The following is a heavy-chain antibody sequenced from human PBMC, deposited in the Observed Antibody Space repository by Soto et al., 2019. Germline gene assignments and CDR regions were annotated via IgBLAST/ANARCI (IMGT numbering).Heavy chain of an antibody. Sequence: SETLSLTCIVSGVSIYRGEYYWIWVRQPPGKGLEWLGYIYYSGTTYYDPSLKSRLTISLDATKNQFSLRLDSVTAADTAVYFCAGLYAYDLLGGDYSVLWGQGALVTVSS. CDR2: IYYSGTT. J-gene: IGHJ4*02. D-gene: IGHD2-21*01. CDR3: AGLYAYDLLGGDYSVL. CDR1: GVSIYRGEYY. V-gene: IGHV4-30-4*01.